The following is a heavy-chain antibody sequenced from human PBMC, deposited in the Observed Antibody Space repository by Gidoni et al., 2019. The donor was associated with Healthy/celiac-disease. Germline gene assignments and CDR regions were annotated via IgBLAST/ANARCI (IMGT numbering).Heavy chain of an antibody. D-gene: IGHD3-10*01. J-gene: IGHJ6*02. V-gene: IGHV3-33*01. CDR2: IWYDGSNK. Sequence: QVQLVDSGGGVVQPGRSLRLSCAASGFPFSSYGMHWVRQPPGKGLEWVAVIWYDGSNKYYADSVKGRFTISRDNSKNTLYLQMNSLRAEDTAVYYCARDLWFGEPPTYGMDVWGQGTTVTVSS. CDR1: GFPFSSYG. CDR3: ARDLWFGEPPTYGMDV.